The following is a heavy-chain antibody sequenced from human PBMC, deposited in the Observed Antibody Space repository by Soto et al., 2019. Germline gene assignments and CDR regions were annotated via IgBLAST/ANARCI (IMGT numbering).Heavy chain of an antibody. CDR1: GFTFSGSV. CDR2: VRSKANNYAT. Sequence: EVQLVESGGGLVQPGGSLKLSCVASGFTFSGSVMHWVRQASGKGLEWVGRVRSKANNYATAYAASVKGRFTISRDDSKNMAYLQMNSLKTEDTAFYYCSDGSGYWGQGTLVTVSS. J-gene: IGHJ4*02. CDR3: SDGSGY. D-gene: IGHD3-3*01. V-gene: IGHV3-73*02.